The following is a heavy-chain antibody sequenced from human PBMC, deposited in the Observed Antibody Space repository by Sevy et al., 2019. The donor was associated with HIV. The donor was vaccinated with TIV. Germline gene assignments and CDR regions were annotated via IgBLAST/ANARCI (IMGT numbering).Heavy chain of an antibody. CDR1: GFTFSSYW. D-gene: IGHD3-22*01. J-gene: IGHJ3*02. V-gene: IGHV3-23*01. CDR2: ISGSGGET. Sequence: GGSLRLSCAASGFTFSSYWMHWVRQAPGKGLVWVSRISGSGGETYYANSVKGRFTISRDKSKNTVYLQMNSLRAEDTAVYYCAKDMIVVVGEALDIWGQGTMVTVSS. CDR3: AKDMIVVVGEALDI.